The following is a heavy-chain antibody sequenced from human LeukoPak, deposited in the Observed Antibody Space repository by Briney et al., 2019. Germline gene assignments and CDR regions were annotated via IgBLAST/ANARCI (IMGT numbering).Heavy chain of an antibody. J-gene: IGHJ5*01. Sequence: SETLSLTCTVSGASISSDSNYWAWVRQPPGKGLQWVGSIYHTGSTFYNPSLMSRVSISIDSSKNQFSLKLSSVTVADTALYYCARDISISWFYSWGQGTLVSVSS. CDR3: ARDISISWFYS. V-gene: IGHV4-39*07. CDR1: GASISSDSNY. CDR2: IYHTGST. D-gene: IGHD3-3*02.